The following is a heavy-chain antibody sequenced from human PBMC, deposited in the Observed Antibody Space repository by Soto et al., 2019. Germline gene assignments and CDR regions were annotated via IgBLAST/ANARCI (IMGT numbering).Heavy chain of an antibody. D-gene: IGHD2-2*01. V-gene: IGHV3-33*01. J-gene: IGHJ6*03. CDR3: ARDRTDIVVVPAAAANYYYYMDV. CDR2: IWYDGSNK. CDR1: GFTFSSYG. Sequence: GGSLRLSCAASGFTFSSYGVHWVRQAPGKGLEWVAVIWYDGSNKYNADSVKGRFTISRDNSKNTLYLQMNSLRAEDTAVYYCARDRTDIVVVPAAAANYYYYMDVWGKGTTVTVSS.